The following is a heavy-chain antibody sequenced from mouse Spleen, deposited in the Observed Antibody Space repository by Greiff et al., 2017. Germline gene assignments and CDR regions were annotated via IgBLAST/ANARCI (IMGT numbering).Heavy chain of an antibody. D-gene: IGHD1-1*01. CDR1: GYSFTSYY. CDR2: IYPGSGNT. CDR3: ARSVYGSQFAY. J-gene: IGHJ3*01. V-gene: IGHV1-66*01. Sequence: QVQLQQSGPELVKPGASVKISCKASGYSFTSYYIHWVKQRPGQGLEWIGWIYPGSGNTKYNEKFKGKATLTADTSSSTAYMQLSSLTSEDSAVYYCARSVYGSQFAYWGQGTLVTVSA.